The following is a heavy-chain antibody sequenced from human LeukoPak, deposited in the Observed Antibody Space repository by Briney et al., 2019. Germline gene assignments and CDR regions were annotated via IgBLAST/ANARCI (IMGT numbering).Heavy chain of an antibody. Sequence: PSETLSLTCAVYGGSFSGYYWSWIRQPPGKGLEWIGEINHSGSTNYNPSLKSRVTISVDTSKNQFSLKLSSVTAADTAVYYCARQNPENWNFDYWGQGTLVTVSS. CDR3: ARQNPENWNFDY. J-gene: IGHJ4*02. V-gene: IGHV4-34*01. D-gene: IGHD1-1*01. CDR1: GGSFSGYY. CDR2: INHSGST.